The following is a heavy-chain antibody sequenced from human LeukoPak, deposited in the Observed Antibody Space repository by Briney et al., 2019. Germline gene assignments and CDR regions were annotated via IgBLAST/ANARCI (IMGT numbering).Heavy chain of an antibody. CDR3: ASRGGAALGFDY. J-gene: IGHJ4*02. V-gene: IGHV4-59*08. CDR2: IYYSGST. CDR1: GGSISSYY. Sequence: SETLSLTGTVSGGSISSYYWSWIRQPPGKGLEWIGYIYYSGSTNYNPSLKSRVTISVDTSKNQFSLKLSSVTAADTAVYYCASRGGAALGFDYWGQGTLVTVSS. D-gene: IGHD6-6*01.